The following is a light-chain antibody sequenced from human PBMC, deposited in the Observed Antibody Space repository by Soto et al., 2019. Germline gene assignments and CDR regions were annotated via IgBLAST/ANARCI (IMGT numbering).Light chain of an antibody. Sequence: DSQITQCLSSLFSCAGGILTITCRASQSISSYLNWYQQQPGKAPKLLISTASLLESGVPSRFSGSGSGTEFTLTISSLQPDDFATYYCQHYNTYSEAFGQGTKV. CDR2: TAS. V-gene: IGKV1-5*01. CDR3: QHYNTYSEA. CDR1: QSISSY. J-gene: IGKJ1*01.